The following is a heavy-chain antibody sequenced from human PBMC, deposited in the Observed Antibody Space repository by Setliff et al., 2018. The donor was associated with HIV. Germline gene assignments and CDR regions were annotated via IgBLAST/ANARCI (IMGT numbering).Heavy chain of an antibody. Sequence: SETLSLTCAVSGYSIGSAFSWSWIRQFPGKGLEWIGYIYYSGSSNHNPSLKSRVTISVDTSKNQFSLKLSSVTAADTAVYYCARGYPGIAVAGLTYYYYYYMDVWGKGTTVTVSS. D-gene: IGHD6-19*01. V-gene: IGHV4-61*01. CDR1: GYSIGSAFS. CDR2: IYYSGSS. CDR3: ARGYPGIAVAGLTYYYYYYMDV. J-gene: IGHJ6*03.